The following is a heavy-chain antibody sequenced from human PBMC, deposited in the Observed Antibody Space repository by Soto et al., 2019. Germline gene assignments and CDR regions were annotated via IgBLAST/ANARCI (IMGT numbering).Heavy chain of an antibody. J-gene: IGHJ4*02. D-gene: IGHD4-17*01. Sequence: PSETLSLTYAVYGGSFSGYYWSWIRQPPGKGLEWIGEINHSGSTNYNPSLKSRVTISVDTSKNQFSLKLSSVTAADTAVYYCASSNPPTVTTVYWGQGTLVTVSS. CDR1: GGSFSGYY. CDR3: ASSNPPTVTTVY. CDR2: INHSGST. V-gene: IGHV4-34*01.